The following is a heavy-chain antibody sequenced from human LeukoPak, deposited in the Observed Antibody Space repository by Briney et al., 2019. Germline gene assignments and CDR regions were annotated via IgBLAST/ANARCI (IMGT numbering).Heavy chain of an antibody. CDR1: GFTFSTSP. CDR3: AKGGHHYNPFYN. J-gene: IGHJ4*02. D-gene: IGHD3-22*01. Sequence: GGSLRLSCVVSGFTFSTSPMGWGGQAPGKGLEWVSSIHAGGSDPFCADSVQGGCTISTDNSKNTLSLQLNSLRAEDTAIYFCAKGGHHYNPFYNWGQGTLVTVSS. V-gene: IGHV3-23*01. CDR2: IHAGGSDP.